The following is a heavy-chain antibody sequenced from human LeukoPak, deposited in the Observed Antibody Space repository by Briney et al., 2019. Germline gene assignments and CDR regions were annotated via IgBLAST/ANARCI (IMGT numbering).Heavy chain of an antibody. Sequence: GGSLRLSCAASGFTLSSYAMSWVRQAPGKGLEWVSTISGSGGSTYYADSVKGRFTISRDNSKNTLYLQMNSLRAEDTAVYYCARVKWNYGGYFDYWGQGTLVTVSS. V-gene: IGHV3-23*01. D-gene: IGHD1-7*01. J-gene: IGHJ4*02. CDR3: ARVKWNYGGYFDY. CDR2: ISGSGGST. CDR1: GFTLSSYA.